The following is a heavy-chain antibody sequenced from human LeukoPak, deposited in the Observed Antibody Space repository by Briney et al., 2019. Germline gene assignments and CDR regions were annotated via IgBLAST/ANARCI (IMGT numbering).Heavy chain of an antibody. Sequence: GGSLRLSCAASGFTFSSVWMHWVRHVPGKGLVWVSGIDTDGTNTNYADSVKGRFTISRDNAKSTIFLQMNSLRAEDTAVYYCARVGFTGYVYYFYYWGQGALVTVSS. CDR1: GFTFSSVW. CDR3: ARVGFTGYVYYFYY. D-gene: IGHD5-12*01. J-gene: IGHJ4*02. V-gene: IGHV3-74*01. CDR2: IDTDGTNT.